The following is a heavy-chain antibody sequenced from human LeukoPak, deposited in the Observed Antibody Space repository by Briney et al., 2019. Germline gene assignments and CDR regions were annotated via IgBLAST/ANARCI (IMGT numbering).Heavy chain of an antibody. V-gene: IGHV3-23*01. D-gene: IGHD3-3*01. CDR3: AKDQPRNDFWSGYYTGAFDI. CDR2: ISGSGGST. CDR1: GFTFSSYA. Sequence: PGGSLRLSCAASGFTFSSYAMSWVRQAPGKGLEWVSAISGSGGSTYYADSVKGRFTISRDNSKNTLYLQMNSLRAEDTAVYYCAKDQPRNDFWSGYYTGAFDIWGQGTMVTVSS. J-gene: IGHJ3*02.